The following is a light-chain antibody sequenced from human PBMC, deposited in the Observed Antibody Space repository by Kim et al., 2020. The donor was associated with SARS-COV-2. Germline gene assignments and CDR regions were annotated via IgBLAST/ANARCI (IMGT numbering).Light chain of an antibody. V-gene: IGKV3-20*01. Sequence: SPGDRGTLSCRVSRPVRDNFIAWYQHKPGQAPRLLIYSASSRARGVPDRFRGSGSGTDFTLTIDRLEPEDFAVYYCQIYDVSPPNSFGQGTKLEI. CDR2: SAS. CDR1: RPVRDNF. CDR3: QIYDVSPPNS. J-gene: IGKJ2*01.